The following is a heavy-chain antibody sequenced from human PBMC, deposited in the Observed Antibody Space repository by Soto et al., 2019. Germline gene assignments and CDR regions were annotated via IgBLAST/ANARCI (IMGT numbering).Heavy chain of an antibody. CDR2: INPSGGST. V-gene: IGHV1-46*01. CDR3: ARGEKYYDILTGSRGGAFDI. CDR1: GYTFTSYY. D-gene: IGHD3-9*01. J-gene: IGHJ3*02. Sequence: ASVKLACKASGYTFTSYYMHCVRQAPRQGLEWMGIINPSGGSTSYAQKFQGRVTMTRDTSTSTVYMELSSLRSEDTAVYYCARGEKYYDILTGSRGGAFDIWGQGAMVTVSS.